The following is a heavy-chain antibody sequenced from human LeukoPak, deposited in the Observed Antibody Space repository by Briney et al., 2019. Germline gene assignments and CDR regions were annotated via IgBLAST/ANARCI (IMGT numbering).Heavy chain of an antibody. CDR3: ASVRITIFGVVTALFDY. CDR2: ISAYNGNT. D-gene: IGHD3-3*01. V-gene: IGHV1-18*01. J-gene: IGHJ4*02. Sequence: GASVKVSCKASGYTFTSYGISWVRQAPGQGLEWMGWISAYNGNTNYAQKLQGRVTMTTDTSMSTAYMELRSLRSDDTAVYYCASVRITIFGVVTALFDYWGQGTLVAVSS. CDR1: GYTFTSYG.